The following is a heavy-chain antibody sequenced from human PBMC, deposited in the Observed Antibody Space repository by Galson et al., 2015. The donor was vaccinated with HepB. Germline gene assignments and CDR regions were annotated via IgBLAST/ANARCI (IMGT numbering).Heavy chain of an antibody. D-gene: IGHD2-2*01. CDR3: ARDSVAMDHKYYYGMNV. CDR1: GGSMSSYY. V-gene: IGHV4-4*07. Sequence: SETLSLTCIVSGGSMSSYYWSWIRQPAGKGLEWIGRIHSSGSTNYNPSFKSRVTMSIDTSKDQFSLKLSSVTAADTAVYYCARDSVAMDHKYYYGMNVWGQGTTVTVSS. J-gene: IGHJ6*02. CDR2: IHSSGST.